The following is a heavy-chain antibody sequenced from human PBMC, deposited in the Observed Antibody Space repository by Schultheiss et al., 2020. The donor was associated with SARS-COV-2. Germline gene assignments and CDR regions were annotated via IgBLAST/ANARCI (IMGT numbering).Heavy chain of an antibody. CDR3: ARDGPNGWINYYYYGMDV. CDR1: GFTFSDYY. J-gene: IGHJ6*02. Sequence: GGSLRLSCAASGFTFSDYYMSWIRQAPGKGLEWVSYISSSGSTIYYADAVKGRFTISRDNAMNSLYLQMNSLRAEDTAVYYCARDGPNGWINYYYYGMDVWGQGTTVTVSS. CDR2: ISSSGSTI. V-gene: IGHV3-11*04. D-gene: IGHD2-8*01.